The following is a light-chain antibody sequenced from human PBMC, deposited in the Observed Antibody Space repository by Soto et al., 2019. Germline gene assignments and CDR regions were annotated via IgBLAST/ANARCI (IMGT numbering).Light chain of an antibody. J-gene: IGKJ5*01. CDR1: RSVSSNY. V-gene: IGKV3-20*01. CDR3: QQYDASPVT. CDR2: GTS. Sequence: VLTQSPGTLSLSPGERATLSCRASRSVSSNYLAWYQQKPGQAPRLLIYGTSSRAAGVPGRFSGSGSGTDFTLTVSRLEPEDCAVYYCQQYDASPVTFGQGTRLEIK.